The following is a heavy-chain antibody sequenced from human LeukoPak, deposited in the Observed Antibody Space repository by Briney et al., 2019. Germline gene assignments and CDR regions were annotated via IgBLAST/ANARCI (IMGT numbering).Heavy chain of an antibody. CDR2: ISGSGHNT. V-gene: IGHV3-23*01. D-gene: IGHD3-22*01. Sequence: GGSLRLSCAASGFTFSNYDMSWVRQAPGKGLEWVSEISGSGHNTYYADSVKGRFTISRDNSKNTLFLQMNSLRAEDTAVYYCAKLEGIDSSGYYYNWGQGTLVTVSS. CDR3: AKLEGIDSSGYYYN. J-gene: IGHJ4*02. CDR1: GFTFSNYD.